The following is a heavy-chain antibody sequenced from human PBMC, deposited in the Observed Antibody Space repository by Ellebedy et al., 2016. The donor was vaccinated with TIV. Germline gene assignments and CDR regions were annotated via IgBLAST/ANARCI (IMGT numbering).Heavy chain of an antibody. CDR3: AREIYGSGSYPLDY. D-gene: IGHD3-10*01. Sequence: ASVKVSXKASRYTFTSYEINWVRQAPGQGLEWMGWMNTNSDNTGSAQKFQGRVTMTRNTSISTAYMELTGLRSEDTAVYYCAREIYGSGSYPLDYWGQGTLVTVSS. CDR1: RYTFTSYE. V-gene: IGHV1-8*01. CDR2: MNTNSDNT. J-gene: IGHJ4*02.